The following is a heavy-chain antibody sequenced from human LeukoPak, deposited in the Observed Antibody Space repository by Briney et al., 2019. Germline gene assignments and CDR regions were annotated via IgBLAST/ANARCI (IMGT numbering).Heavy chain of an antibody. J-gene: IGHJ5*02. CDR3: ARAGDSGNLA. D-gene: IGHD1-26*01. CDR1: GYTFTGYY. Sequence: ASVNVSCKASGYTFTGYYMHWVGQAPAQGLDWMGWINPNSGGTNYARGFRDRVANNRDTSFRTADMAVRRLRSDDTAGYLFARAGDSGNLAWGQGTLVTVSS. V-gene: IGHV1-2*02. CDR2: INPNSGGT.